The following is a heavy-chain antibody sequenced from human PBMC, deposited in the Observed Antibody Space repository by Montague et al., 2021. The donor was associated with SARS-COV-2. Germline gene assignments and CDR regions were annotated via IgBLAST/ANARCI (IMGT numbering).Heavy chain of an antibody. J-gene: IGHJ6*02. CDR2: INHSGST. D-gene: IGHD3-3*01. CDR1: GDSISTDNW. Sequence: SETLSLTCVVSGDSISTDNWWTWVRLPPGKGLEWIGEINHSGSTNYNPSLKSRVTISVDTSKNQFSLKLSSVTAADTAVYYCARIRCITIFGVVITPYYYGMDVWGQGTTVTVSS. V-gene: IGHV4-4*02. CDR3: ARIRCITIFGVVITPYYYGMDV.